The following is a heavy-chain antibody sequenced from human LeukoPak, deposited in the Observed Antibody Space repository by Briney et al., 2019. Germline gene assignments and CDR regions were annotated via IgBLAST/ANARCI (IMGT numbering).Heavy chain of an antibody. Sequence: PGGSLRLSCAASGFTFSTYGMHWFRQAPGKGLEWVAFIRYDGTNKWYADSVKGRFTISRDNSKNKLYLQMNSLRVEDTAVYHCAKARDYGDYPSAYYYYMDVWGNGTTVTVSS. D-gene: IGHD4-17*01. V-gene: IGHV3-30*02. CDR1: GFTFSTYG. CDR3: AKARDYGDYPSAYYYYMDV. CDR2: IRYDGTNK. J-gene: IGHJ6*03.